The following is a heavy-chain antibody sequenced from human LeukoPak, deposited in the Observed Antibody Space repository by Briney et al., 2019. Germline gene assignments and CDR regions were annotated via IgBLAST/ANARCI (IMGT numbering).Heavy chain of an antibody. J-gene: IGHJ4*02. Sequence: ASVKVSCKASGYTFTNYAMHWLRQAPGQRLEWMGWIHAGNGNTKYSQKFQGRVTITADESTSTAYMELSSLRSEDTAVYYCARSYYDFWSGYYRWGQGTLVTVSS. CDR3: ARSYYDFWSGYYR. CDR1: GYTFTNYA. D-gene: IGHD3-3*01. CDR2: IHAGNGNT. V-gene: IGHV1-3*01.